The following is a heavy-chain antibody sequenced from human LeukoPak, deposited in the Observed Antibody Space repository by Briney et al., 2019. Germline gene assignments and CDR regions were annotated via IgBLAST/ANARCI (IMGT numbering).Heavy chain of an antibody. V-gene: IGHV4-59*08. Sequence: PSETLSLTCTVSGGSMSSYYWSWLRQSPGKGLEWIGYISHSGSTNYNPSLKSRVTISVDTSNNQSSLILSSVTAADTAVYYCASLRASTIGAHYAMDVWGHGTTVTVSS. CDR1: GGSMSSYY. CDR2: ISHSGST. CDR3: ASLRASTIGAHYAMDV. J-gene: IGHJ6*02. D-gene: IGHD6-13*01.